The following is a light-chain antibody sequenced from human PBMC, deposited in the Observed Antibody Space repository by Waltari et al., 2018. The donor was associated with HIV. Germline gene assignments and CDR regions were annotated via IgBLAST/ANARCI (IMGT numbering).Light chain of an antibody. CDR2: LNSDGSH. V-gene: IGLV4-69*01. CDR1: SGHSSYA. CDR3: QTWGTGMV. Sequence: QLVLTQSPSASASLGASVKLTCTLTSGHSSYAIPCHQQQPEKGPRYLMKLNSDGSHSKGDGIPDRFSGSSSGAGRYLTISSLQSDDEADYYCQTWGTGMVFGGGTKLTVL. J-gene: IGLJ2*01.